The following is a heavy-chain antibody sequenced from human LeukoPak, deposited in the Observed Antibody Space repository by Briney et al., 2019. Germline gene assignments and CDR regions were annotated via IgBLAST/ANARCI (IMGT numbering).Heavy chain of an antibody. CDR3: ARGSVTDYYYYGMDA. CDR2: ISAYNGNT. J-gene: IGHJ6*02. Sequence: ASVKVSCKASGYTFTSYGISWVRQAPGQGLEWMGWISAYNGNTNYAQKLQGRVTMTTDTSTSTAYMELRSLRSDDTAVYYCARGSVTDYYYYGMDAWGQGTTVTVSS. CDR1: GYTFTSYG. V-gene: IGHV1-18*01. D-gene: IGHD4-11*01.